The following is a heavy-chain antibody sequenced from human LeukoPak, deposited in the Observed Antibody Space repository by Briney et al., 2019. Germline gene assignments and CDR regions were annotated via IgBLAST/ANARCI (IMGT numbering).Heavy chain of an antibody. CDR2: IYYSGST. D-gene: IGHD5-24*01. Sequence: PSETLSLTCTVSGGSISSSSYYWSWIRQPPGKGLEWVGYIYYSGSTDYHPSLRSRVTMSVDTSKSQFSLKLNSVTATDTAVYYCARARDGDRFAFDYWGQGSLVTVSS. CDR3: ARARDGDRFAFDY. J-gene: IGHJ4*02. V-gene: IGHV4-61*05. CDR1: GGSISSSSYY.